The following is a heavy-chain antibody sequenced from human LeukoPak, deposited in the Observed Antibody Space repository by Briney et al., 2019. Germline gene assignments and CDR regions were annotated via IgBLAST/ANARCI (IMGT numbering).Heavy chain of an antibody. J-gene: IGHJ4*02. D-gene: IGHD4-17*01. V-gene: IGHV4-38-2*02. CDR2: FYHRGST. CDR3: ARGSHYGDYGY. Sequence: SETLSLTCTVSSYSISSAYYWGWIRQTPGKGLEWIGSFYHRGSTHYNPSLKSRVTISVDTSNNQFSLKLSSVTAADTAVYYCARGSHYGDYGYWGQGTLVTVAS. CDR1: SYSISSAYY.